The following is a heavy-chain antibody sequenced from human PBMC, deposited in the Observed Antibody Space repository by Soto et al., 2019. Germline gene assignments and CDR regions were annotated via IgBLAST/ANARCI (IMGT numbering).Heavy chain of an antibody. CDR2: IRSKTNSYAT. CDR1: GFTFSGSA. D-gene: IGHD5-12*01. CDR3: TASGSDAFVEY. J-gene: IGHJ4*02. V-gene: IGHV3-73*01. Sequence: GSLRLSCAASGFTFSGSAMHWVRQASGKGLEWVGRIRSKTNSYATAYAASVKGRFTISRDDSKNTAYLQMNSLKTEDTAVYYCTASGSDAFVEYWGQGTLVTVSS.